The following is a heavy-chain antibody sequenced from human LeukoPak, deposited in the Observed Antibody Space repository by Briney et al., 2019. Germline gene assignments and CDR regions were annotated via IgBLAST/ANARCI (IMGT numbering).Heavy chain of an antibody. J-gene: IGHJ6*03. CDR1: GYTFTSYG. Sequence: ASVKVSCKASGYTFTSYGISWVRQAPGQGLEWMGWISAYNGNTNYAQKLQGRVTMTTDTSTSTAYMELRSLRSDDTAVYYCARVTYGDYEYHYYYMDVWGKGTTVTISS. CDR2: ISAYNGNT. V-gene: IGHV1-18*01. CDR3: ARVTYGDYEYHYYYMDV. D-gene: IGHD4-17*01.